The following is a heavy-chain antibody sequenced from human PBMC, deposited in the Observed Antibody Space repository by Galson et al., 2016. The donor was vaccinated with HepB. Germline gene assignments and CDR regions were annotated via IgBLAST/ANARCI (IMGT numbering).Heavy chain of an antibody. D-gene: IGHD6-6*01. J-gene: IGHJ4*02. CDR3: ARDGRQDRGSIFDY. CDR1: GLTLSFYS. V-gene: IGHV3-66*01. CDR2: LYRDGFT. Sequence: SLRLSCAASGLTLSFYSMNWVRQAPGRGLECVSLLYRDGFTYYADSVKGRFTISRDNSKNTFYLQMNSLRADDTAVYYCARDGRQDRGSIFDYWGQGTLVTVSS.